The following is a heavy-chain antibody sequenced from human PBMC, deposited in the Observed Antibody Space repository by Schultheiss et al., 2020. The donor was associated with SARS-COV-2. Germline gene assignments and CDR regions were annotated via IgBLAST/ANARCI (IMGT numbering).Heavy chain of an antibody. J-gene: IGHJ6*02. CDR1: GGSISSSNW. CDR3: ATLDDFWSGQYYYYYGMDV. Sequence: SETLSLTCAVSGGSISSSNWWSWVRQPPGKGLEWIGEIYHSGSTNYNPSLKSRVTISVDKSKNQFSLKLSSVTAADTAVYYCATLDDFWSGQYYYYYGMDVWGQGTTVTVAS. CDR2: IYHSGST. D-gene: IGHD3-3*01. V-gene: IGHV4-4*02.